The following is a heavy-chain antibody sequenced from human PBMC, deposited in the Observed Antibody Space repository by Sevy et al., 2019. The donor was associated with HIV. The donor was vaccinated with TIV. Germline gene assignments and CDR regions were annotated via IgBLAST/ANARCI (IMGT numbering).Heavy chain of an antibody. CDR2: IWSDGSGT. Sequence: GGSLRLSCAASGFIFRSYGIHWVRQAPGKGLEWVAVIWSDGSGTYYGDSVRGRFTISRENFKNTVYLQMNSLRAEDTAVYYCARVGRRDGYNFDYYYYYGLDVWGRGTTVTVSS. V-gene: IGHV3-33*01. J-gene: IGHJ6*02. CDR1: GFIFRSYG. CDR3: ARVGRRDGYNFDYYYYYGLDV. D-gene: IGHD5-12*01.